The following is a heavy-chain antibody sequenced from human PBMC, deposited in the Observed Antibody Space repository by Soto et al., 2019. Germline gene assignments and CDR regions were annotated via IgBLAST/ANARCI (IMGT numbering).Heavy chain of an antibody. D-gene: IGHD1-20*01. J-gene: IGHJ6*02. CDR2: IDTGSKFM. CDR1: GFTFSAYT. V-gene: IGHV3-21*01. CDR3: ARETESYYWNDGLMDV. Sequence: EVQLVESGGGLVKPGGSLRLSCAASGFTFSAYTMNWVRQAPGKGLEWISSIDTGSKFMFYADSVTGRFTISRDNAKNSLYLQIDSLRAEDTAVYYCARETESYYWNDGLMDVWGQGTTVTVSS.